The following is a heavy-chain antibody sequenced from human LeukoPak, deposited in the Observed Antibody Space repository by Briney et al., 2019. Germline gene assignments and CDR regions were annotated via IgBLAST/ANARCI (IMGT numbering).Heavy chain of an antibody. J-gene: IGHJ4*02. CDR1: GFTFSSYA. Sequence: GGSLRLSCAASGFTFSSYAMSWVRQAPGKGLEWVSAISGSGGSTYYADSVKGRFTISRDNSKNTLYLQMNSLRAEDTAVYYCAKEPFPPGDYLYYFDYWGQGTLVTVSS. D-gene: IGHD4-17*01. CDR3: AKEPFPPGDYLYYFDY. V-gene: IGHV3-23*01. CDR2: ISGSGGST.